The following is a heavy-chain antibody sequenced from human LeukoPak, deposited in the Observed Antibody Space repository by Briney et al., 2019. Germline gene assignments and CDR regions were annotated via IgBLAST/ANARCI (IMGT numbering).Heavy chain of an antibody. V-gene: IGHV5-51*01. J-gene: IGHJ4*02. Sequence: GESLKISCKGSGYRFTSYWIGWVRQMPGKGLEWMGIIYPGDSDTRYGPSFQGQVTISADKSISTAYLQWSSLKASDTAMYYCARSTSSSSLVSFDYWGQGTLVTVSS. CDR3: ARSTSSSSLVSFDY. CDR1: GYRFTSYW. D-gene: IGHD6-6*01. CDR2: IYPGDSDT.